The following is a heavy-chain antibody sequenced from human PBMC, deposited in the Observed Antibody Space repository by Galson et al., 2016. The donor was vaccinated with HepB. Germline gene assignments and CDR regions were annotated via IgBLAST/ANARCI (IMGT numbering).Heavy chain of an antibody. D-gene: IGHD1-1*01. CDR3: AKERLVRRIFDR. Sequence: SLRLSCAASGFVFSNFGLSWVRQAPGKGLEWVASISTGRTTYYSDSVQGRFTISRDNSNNTRYPQMNGLRAEDTAVYYCAKERLVRRIFDRWGQGTLLTVSS. CDR1: GFVFSNFG. J-gene: IGHJ4*02. CDR2: ISTGRTT. V-gene: IGHV3-23*01.